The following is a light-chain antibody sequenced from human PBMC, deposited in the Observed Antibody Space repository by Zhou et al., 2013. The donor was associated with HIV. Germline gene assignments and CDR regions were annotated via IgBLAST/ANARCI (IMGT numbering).Light chain of an antibody. CDR2: TTS. V-gene: IGKV1-NL1*01. J-gene: IGKJ4*01. CDR1: QGISKS. CDR3: QQYYGTPLT. Sequence: DIQLTQSPSSLSASVGDRVTLTCRASQGISKSLAWYQQTPGKAPKLLLYTTSRLESGVPSRFSGSGSGTNYTLTISGLQPEDFATYYCQQYYGTPLTFGRRDQGGDQT.